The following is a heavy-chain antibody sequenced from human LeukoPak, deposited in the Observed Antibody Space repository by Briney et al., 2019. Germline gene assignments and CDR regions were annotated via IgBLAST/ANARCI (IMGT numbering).Heavy chain of an antibody. D-gene: IGHD6-6*01. J-gene: IGHJ4*02. CDR2: MNPNSGNT. CDR3: ARGSYSSSPLDY. Sequence: ASVKVSCKASGYTFTSYDINWVRQATGQGLEWMGWMNPNSGNTGYAQKFQGRVTMTRNTSISTAYMELSNLRSEDTAVYYCARGSYSSSPLDYWGQGTLVTVSS. V-gene: IGHV1-8*01. CDR1: GYTFTSYD.